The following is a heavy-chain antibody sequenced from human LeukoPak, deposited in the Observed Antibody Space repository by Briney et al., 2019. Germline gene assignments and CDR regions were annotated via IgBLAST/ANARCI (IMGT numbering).Heavy chain of an antibody. D-gene: IGHD3-22*01. CDR3: ARWYYDSSGYYLDY. Sequence: GGSLRLSCAASGFTFSSYAMSWVRQAPGKGLEWVSYISSSGSTIYYADSVKGRFTISRDNAKNSLYLQMNSLRAEDTAVYYCARWYYDSSGYYLDYWGQGTLVTVSS. V-gene: IGHV3-48*04. J-gene: IGHJ4*02. CDR1: GFTFSSYA. CDR2: ISSSGSTI.